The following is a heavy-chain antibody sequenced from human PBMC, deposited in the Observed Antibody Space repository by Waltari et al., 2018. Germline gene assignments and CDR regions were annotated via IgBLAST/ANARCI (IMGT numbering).Heavy chain of an antibody. V-gene: IGHV4-39*01. CDR1: GDSISGSRNY. CDR2: IYYSGTT. J-gene: IGHJ4*02. CDR3: ARQLRFVDWIPRYFDS. Sequence: QMELQESGPRLVKPSETLSLTCNVSGDSISGSRNYWAWLRQPPGKNLQWIGSIYYSGTTYYNPSLKGRFAISVDTSRNQFSLNVNSVTAADTGIDYCARQLRFVDWIPRYFDSWGRGTLATVSS. D-gene: IGHD3-3*01.